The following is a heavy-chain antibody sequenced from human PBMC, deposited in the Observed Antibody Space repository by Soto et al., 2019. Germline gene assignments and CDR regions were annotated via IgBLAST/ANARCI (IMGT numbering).Heavy chain of an antibody. Sequence: PGGSLRLSCAASGFTFSSYWMSWVRQAPGKGLEWVANIKQDGSEKYYVDSVKGRFTISRDNAKNSLYLQMNSLRAEDTAVYYCARAGFTMIVVVHYGMDVWGQGTTVTVSS. CDR3: ARAGFTMIVVVHYGMDV. D-gene: IGHD3-22*01. CDR1: GFTFSSYW. J-gene: IGHJ6*02. V-gene: IGHV3-7*01. CDR2: IKQDGSEK.